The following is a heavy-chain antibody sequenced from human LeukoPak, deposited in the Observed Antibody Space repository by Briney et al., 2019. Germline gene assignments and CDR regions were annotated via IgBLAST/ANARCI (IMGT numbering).Heavy chain of an antibody. CDR3: ARRSSAMDV. D-gene: IGHD2-2*01. CDR1: GGSISSYY. V-gene: IGHV4-59*01. J-gene: IGHJ6*03. Sequence: PSETLSLTCTVSGGSISSYYWSWIRQPPGKGLEWIGYIYYSGSTNYNPSLKSRVTISVDTSKNQFSLKLSSVTAADTAVYYRARRSSAMDVWGKGTTVTVSS. CDR2: IYYSGST.